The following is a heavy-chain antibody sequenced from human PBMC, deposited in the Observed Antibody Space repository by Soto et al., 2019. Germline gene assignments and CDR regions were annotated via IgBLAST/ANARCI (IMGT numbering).Heavy chain of an antibody. CDR1: GFTFSSYA. D-gene: IGHD3-10*01. Sequence: GGSLRLSCAASGFTFSSYAMNWVRQSPGKGLEWVSGIGGTGGSTYYAGSVKGRFTVSRDNSESTLYLQMNSLRADDTALYYGAKGRGAASMVRGVKPDYMDVWGKGTTVTVSS. J-gene: IGHJ6*03. CDR2: IGGTGGST. V-gene: IGHV3-23*01. CDR3: AKGRGAASMVRGVKPDYMDV.